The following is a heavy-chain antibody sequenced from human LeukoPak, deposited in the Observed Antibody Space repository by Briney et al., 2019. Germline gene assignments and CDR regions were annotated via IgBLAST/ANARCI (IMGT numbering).Heavy chain of an antibody. J-gene: IGHJ1*01. CDR2: IYSSGRA. Sequence: SETLSLTCTVSGGSISSSSYYWGWIRQPPGKGLEWVRSIYSSGRAYYNQSLRSRVSISLDTSMNHFSLTLSSVTAADTAVYYCARRRYYDSTGYFDWGRGSLVIVSS. CDR3: ARRRYYDSTGYFD. V-gene: IGHV4-39*02. CDR1: GGSISSSSYY. D-gene: IGHD3-22*01.